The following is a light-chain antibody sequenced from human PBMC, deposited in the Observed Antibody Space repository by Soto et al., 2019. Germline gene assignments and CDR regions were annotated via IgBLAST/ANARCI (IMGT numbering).Light chain of an antibody. J-gene: IGKJ1*01. CDR2: GTS. CDR3: QQYGSSPPT. V-gene: IGKV3-20*01. Sequence: EIVLTQSPGTLSLSPGERATLSCRASQSVTNNYLAWYQRKPGQPPRLLLYGTSYRSTDIPRRFSGSGSGTAFTLTITRLEPEDFAVYYWQQYGSSPPTFGQGTKVEI. CDR1: QSVTNNY.